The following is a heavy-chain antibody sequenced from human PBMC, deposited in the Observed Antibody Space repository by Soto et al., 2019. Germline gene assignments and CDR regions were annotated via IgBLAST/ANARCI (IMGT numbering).Heavy chain of an antibody. V-gene: IGHV1-2*04. J-gene: IGHJ5*02. CDR2: INPSGGST. D-gene: IGHD1-26*01. CDR3: ARAFLSVGPYGLDP. CDR1: GYTLPSYY. Sequence: ASVKVSCKAPGYTLPSYYMHWVRQAPGQGLEWMGIINPSGGSTNYAQKFQGWVTMTRDTSISTAYMELSRLRSDDTAVYYCARAFLSVGPYGLDPWGQGTLVTVS.